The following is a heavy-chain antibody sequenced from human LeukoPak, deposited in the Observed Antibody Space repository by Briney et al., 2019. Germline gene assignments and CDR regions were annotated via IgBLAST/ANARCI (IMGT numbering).Heavy chain of an antibody. D-gene: IGHD5-12*01. V-gene: IGHV3-7*03. CDR2: IKQDGSEK. Sequence: GGSLRLSCAASGFTFSSYWMSWVRQVPGKGLQWVANIKQDGSEKYYVDSVKGRFTISRDNAKNSLYLQMNSLRAEDTAVYHCARGGGGYVGFDYWGQGTLVTVSS. J-gene: IGHJ4*02. CDR1: GFTFSSYW. CDR3: ARGGGGYVGFDY.